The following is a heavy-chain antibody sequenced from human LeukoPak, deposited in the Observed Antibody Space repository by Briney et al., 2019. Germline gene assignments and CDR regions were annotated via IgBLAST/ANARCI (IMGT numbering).Heavy chain of an antibody. V-gene: IGHV3-7*01. CDR2: IKQDGSEK. CDR1: GFTFSSYW. CDR3: ARDDSIAVAGADAFDI. D-gene: IGHD6-19*01. J-gene: IGHJ3*02. Sequence: GGPLRLSCAASGFTFSSYWMRGVRQATGKAREWVANIKQDGSEKYYVDSVKGRFTISRDNAKHSLYLQMNSLRAEDTAVYYCARDDSIAVAGADAFDIWGQGTMVTVSS.